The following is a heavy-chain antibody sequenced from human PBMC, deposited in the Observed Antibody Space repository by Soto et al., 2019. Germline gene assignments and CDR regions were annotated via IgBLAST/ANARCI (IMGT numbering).Heavy chain of an antibody. CDR3: ARAEDSSSSGWYYYYGMDV. J-gene: IGHJ6*02. D-gene: IGHD6-6*01. CDR1: GYTFTSYG. CDR2: ISAYNGNT. Sequence: GASVKVSCKASGYTFTSYGISWVRQAPGQGLEWMGWISAYNGNTNYAQKLQGRVTMTTDTSTSTAYMELSSLRSEDTAVYYCARAEDSSSSGWYYYYGMDVWGQGTTVTVSS. V-gene: IGHV1-18*04.